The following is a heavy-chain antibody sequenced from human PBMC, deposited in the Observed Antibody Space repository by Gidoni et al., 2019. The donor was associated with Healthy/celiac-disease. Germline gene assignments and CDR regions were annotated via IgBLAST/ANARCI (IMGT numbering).Heavy chain of an antibody. CDR1: GGSISSSNW. D-gene: IGHD6-13*01. Sequence: QVQLQESGPGLVKPSGTLSLTCAVSGGSISSSNWWSWVRQPPGKGLEWIGEIYHSESTNYNPSLKSRVTISVDKSKNQFSLKLSSVTAADTAVYYCASPLGVAAAGLGFDIWGQGTMVTVSS. V-gene: IGHV4-4*02. J-gene: IGHJ3*02. CDR3: ASPLGVAAAGLGFDI. CDR2: IYHSEST.